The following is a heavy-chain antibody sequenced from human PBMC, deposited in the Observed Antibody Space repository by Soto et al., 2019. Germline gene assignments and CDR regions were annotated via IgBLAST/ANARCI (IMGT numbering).Heavy chain of an antibody. D-gene: IGHD3-22*01. CDR2: ISYSGST. CDR3: ARVVTYYYDSSGAYYVDY. J-gene: IGHJ4*02. CDR1: GGSISSSY. Sequence: QVQLQESGPGLVKPSETLSLTCTVSGGSISSSYWSWIRQPPGKGLEWIGYISYSGSTNYNPSLKSRVTISVATSKKQFSLNLRSVTAADTAVYYCARVVTYYYDSSGAYYVDYWGQGTLVTVSS. V-gene: IGHV4-59*01.